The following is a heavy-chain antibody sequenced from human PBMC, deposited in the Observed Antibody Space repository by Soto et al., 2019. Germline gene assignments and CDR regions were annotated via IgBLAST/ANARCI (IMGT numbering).Heavy chain of an antibody. J-gene: IGHJ4*02. Sequence: QVQLVQSGAEVKKPGSSVKVSCKASGGTFSSYTISWVRQAPGQGLEWMGRIIPILGLANYAQKFQGRVTNTEDKSTGTAYLAPSSLRSEDTAVYYCANPSRYWGQGTLVTVSS. CDR2: IIPILGLA. V-gene: IGHV1-69*02. CDR1: GGTFSSYT. CDR3: ANPSRY.